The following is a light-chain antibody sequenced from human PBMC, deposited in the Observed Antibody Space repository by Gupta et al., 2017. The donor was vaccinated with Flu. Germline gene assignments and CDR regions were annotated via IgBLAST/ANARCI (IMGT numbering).Light chain of an antibody. V-gene: IGKV1-39*01. CDR3: RRTYTAPYT. CDR1: QTVSNY. CDR2: GAS. J-gene: IGKJ2*01. Sequence: IQMTPSPSSLSASAGDSVTISCGACQTVSNYLNWYQQKPVKPPKVLIYGASALQSGVPSRFSGGASGTDFTLTITMLQVEDFATYSCRRTYTAPYTFGRGTKLEV.